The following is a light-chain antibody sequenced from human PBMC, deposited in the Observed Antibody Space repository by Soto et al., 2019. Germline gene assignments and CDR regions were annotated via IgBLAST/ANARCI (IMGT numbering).Light chain of an antibody. Sequence: EIVMTQSPATLSVSPGERATLSCTASHYIYSNVAWFQQRPGQAPRLLIYRASTRATGTPARFSGSGSGTEFTRTITSLQSEDFALYYCQQYHNLWTFCQGTEVEIK. CDR3: QQYHNLWT. CDR1: HYIYSN. CDR2: RAS. J-gene: IGKJ1*01. V-gene: IGKV3-15*01.